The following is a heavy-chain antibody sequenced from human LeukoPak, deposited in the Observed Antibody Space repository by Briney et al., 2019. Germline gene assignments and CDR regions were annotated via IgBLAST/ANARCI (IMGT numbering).Heavy chain of an antibody. CDR3: AKGGSSWAHY. D-gene: IGHD6-13*01. CDR1: GFTFDDYA. V-gene: IGHV3-9*01. CDR2: ISWNSGSI. J-gene: IGHJ4*02. Sequence: GGSLRLSCAASGFTFDDYAMHWVRQAPGKGLEWVSGISWNSGSIGYADSVKGRFTISRDNAKNSLYLQMNSLRAEDTAVYYCAKGGSSWAHYWGQGTLVTVSS.